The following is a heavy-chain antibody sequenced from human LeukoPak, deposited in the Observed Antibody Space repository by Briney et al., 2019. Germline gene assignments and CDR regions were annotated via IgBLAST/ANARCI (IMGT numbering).Heavy chain of an antibody. J-gene: IGHJ4*02. CDR3: AKALDTYGYMRFDF. Sequence: GGSLRLSCAASGFTFSSYAMTWVRQAPGKGLEWVASINGGGETTSYADSVTGRFTISRDKFKNTLFLQMNSLRAEDTAVYYCAKALDTYGYMRFDFWGQGTLVTVSS. D-gene: IGHD5-18*01. CDR2: INGGGETT. CDR1: GFTFSSYA. V-gene: IGHV3-23*01.